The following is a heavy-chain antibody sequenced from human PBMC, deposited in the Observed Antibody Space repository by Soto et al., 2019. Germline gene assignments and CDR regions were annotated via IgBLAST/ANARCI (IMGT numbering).Heavy chain of an antibody. Sequence: GESLRLSCAASGFTVSSNYMSWVRQAPGKGLEWVSVIYSGGSTYYADSVKGRFTISRDNSKNTLYLQMNSLRAEDTAVYYCARDSTTPAYFDYWGQGTLVTVSS. V-gene: IGHV3-66*01. J-gene: IGHJ4*02. D-gene: IGHD4-17*01. CDR1: GFTVSSNY. CDR3: ARDSTTPAYFDY. CDR2: IYSGGST.